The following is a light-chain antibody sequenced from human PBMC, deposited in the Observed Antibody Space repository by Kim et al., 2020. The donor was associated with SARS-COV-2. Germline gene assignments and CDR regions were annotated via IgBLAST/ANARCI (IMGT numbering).Light chain of an antibody. CDR3: QQYSSHWT. CDR2: QAS. Sequence: DIQMTQSPSTLSASVGDRVTITCRASQSIDIWLAWYQQKPGKAPKLLIYQASSLESEVPSRFSGSGSGTEFTLTISSLQPDDFATYYCQQYSSHWTFGQGTKVDIK. CDR1: QSIDIW. V-gene: IGKV1-5*03. J-gene: IGKJ1*01.